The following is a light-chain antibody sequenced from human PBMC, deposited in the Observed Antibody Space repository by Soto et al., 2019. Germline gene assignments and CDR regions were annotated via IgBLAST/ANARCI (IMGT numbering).Light chain of an antibody. CDR2: EGS. J-gene: IGLJ2*01. CDR1: SSDVGNYNL. CDR3: CPYAGSSTPVI. Sequence: QSALTQPASVSGSPGQSITISCTGTSSDVGNYNLVSWYQQHPGKAPKLMIYEGSKRPSGVSNRFSGSKSGNTASLTISGLQAEDEADYYCCPYAGSSTPVIFGGGTKLTVL. V-gene: IGLV2-23*01.